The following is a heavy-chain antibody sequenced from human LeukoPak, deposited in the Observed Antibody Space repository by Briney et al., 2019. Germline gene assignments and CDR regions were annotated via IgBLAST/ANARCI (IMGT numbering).Heavy chain of an antibody. CDR1: GGSINPYY. Sequence: PSETLSLTCTVSGGSINPYYWCWIRQPPGKGLEWIGYIYTTGSTYYNPSLKSRVTISVDTSKNQFSLKLSSVTAADTAVYYCAGNSGWYVYNYWGQGTLVSVSS. V-gene: IGHV4-4*09. J-gene: IGHJ4*02. D-gene: IGHD6-19*01. CDR3: AGNSGWYVYNY. CDR2: IYTTGST.